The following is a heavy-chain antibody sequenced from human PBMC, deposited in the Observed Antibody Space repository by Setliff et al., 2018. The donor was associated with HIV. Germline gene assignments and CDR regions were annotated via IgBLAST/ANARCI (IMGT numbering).Heavy chain of an antibody. D-gene: IGHD3-22*01. Sequence: SVKVSCKASGFTFNHYALSWVRQAPGQRPEWMGGTIPMSDIPNYAQNFQGRVTITAGHSTTTTHMELSSLSSEDTAVYYGVRVGPWYYGRSGYLASWDYWGQGTQVTVSS. CDR3: VRVGPWYYGRSGYLASWDY. J-gene: IGHJ4*02. CDR2: TIPMSDIP. CDR1: GFTFNHYA. V-gene: IGHV1-69*10.